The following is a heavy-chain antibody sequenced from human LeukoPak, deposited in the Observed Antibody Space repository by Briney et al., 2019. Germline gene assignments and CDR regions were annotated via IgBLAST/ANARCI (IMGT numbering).Heavy chain of an antibody. D-gene: IGHD3-9*01. CDR1: GFTFSDYN. Sequence: PGGSLRLSCAASGFTFSDYNMNWVRQAPGKGLEWVSYITSGGSTIQHADSVKGRFTISRDNAKKTLYLQMNSLRAEDTAVYYCARSIGLTGGGVDVWGQGTTVTVSS. CDR2: ITSGGSTI. J-gene: IGHJ6*02. CDR3: ARSIGLTGGGVDV. V-gene: IGHV3-11*01.